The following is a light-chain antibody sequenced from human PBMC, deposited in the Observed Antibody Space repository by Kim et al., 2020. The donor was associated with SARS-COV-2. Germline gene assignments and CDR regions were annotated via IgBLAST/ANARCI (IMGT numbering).Light chain of an antibody. Sequence: VSPGQTASITCSGDKLGYKYACWYQQKPGQSPVLVIYQDSKRPSGIPERFSGSNSGNTATLTISGTQAMDEADYYCQAWDSSTVVFGGGTQLTVL. CDR1: KLGYKY. CDR2: QDS. V-gene: IGLV3-1*01. CDR3: QAWDSSTVV. J-gene: IGLJ2*01.